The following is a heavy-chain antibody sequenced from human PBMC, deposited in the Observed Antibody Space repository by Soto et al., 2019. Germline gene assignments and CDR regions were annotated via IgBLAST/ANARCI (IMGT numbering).Heavy chain of an antibody. CDR3: ARMVGATGGPPTFDF. CDR1: GGSVNSGSYY. V-gene: IGHV4-61*01. D-gene: IGHD1-26*01. CDR2: VYYSGTT. J-gene: IGHJ4*02. Sequence: SETLSLTCTASGGSVNSGSYYWSWIRQPPGKGLEWIGYVYYSGTTNYNPSLKSRVTISVDTSKNQFSLKLNSMTAADTAVYYCARMVGATGGPPTFDFWGQGTLVTVSS.